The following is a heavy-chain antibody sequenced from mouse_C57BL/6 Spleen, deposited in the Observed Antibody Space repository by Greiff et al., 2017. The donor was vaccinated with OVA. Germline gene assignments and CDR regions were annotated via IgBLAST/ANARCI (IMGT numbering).Heavy chain of an antibody. CDR3: ARKSITTVVATDY. J-gene: IGHJ4*01. CDR2: IHPNSGST. Sequence: QVQLQQPGAELVKPGASVKLSCKASGYTFTSYWMHWVKQRPGQGLEWIGMIHPNSGSTNYNEKFKSKATLTVDKSSSTAYMQLSSLTSEDSAVYYCARKSITTVVATDYWGQGTSVTVSS. D-gene: IGHD1-1*01. CDR1: GYTFTSYW. V-gene: IGHV1-64*01.